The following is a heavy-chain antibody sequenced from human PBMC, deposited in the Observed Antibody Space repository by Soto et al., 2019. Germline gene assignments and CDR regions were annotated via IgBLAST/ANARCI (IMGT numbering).Heavy chain of an antibody. CDR2: ISYDGTDK. CDR3: VKERYAQLWLEDYGMDV. Sequence: QMQLVESGGGVVQPGRSVRLSCAASEFTFSSYGIHWVRQAPGKGLEWVALISYDGTDKYYADSVKGRFTISRDNSKNTLYLQMSSLGPQDTAVYYCVKERYAQLWLEDYGMDVWGQGTTVTV. J-gene: IGHJ6*02. V-gene: IGHV3-30*18. D-gene: IGHD5-18*01. CDR1: EFTFSSYG.